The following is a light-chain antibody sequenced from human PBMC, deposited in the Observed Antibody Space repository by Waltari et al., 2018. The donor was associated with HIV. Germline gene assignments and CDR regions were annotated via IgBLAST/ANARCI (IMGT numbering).Light chain of an antibody. CDR3: ATWDDSLNAWV. Sequence: QSVLNQSPSASGTPGQRVIISCSGSSSNTRSNLVTWYQQFPGTAPKLLIYSYGQRPSGVPERFSGSKSATSASLAISGLRSEDEADYYCATWDDSLNAWVFGGGTKLTVL. CDR2: SYG. CDR1: SSNTRSNL. V-gene: IGLV1-44*01. J-gene: IGLJ3*02.